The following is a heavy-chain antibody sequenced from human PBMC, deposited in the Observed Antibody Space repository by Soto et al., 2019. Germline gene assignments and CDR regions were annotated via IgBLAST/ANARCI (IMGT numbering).Heavy chain of an antibody. CDR1: GFTFDDYA. Sequence: GGSLRLSCAASGFTFDDYAMHWVRQAPGKGLEWVSLISGDGGSTYYADSVKGRFTISRDNSKNSLYLQMNSLRTEDTALYYCSKDKLDSSGWYDAFDIWGQGTMVTVSS. V-gene: IGHV3-43*02. D-gene: IGHD6-19*01. J-gene: IGHJ3*02. CDR2: ISGDGGST. CDR3: SKDKLDSSGWYDAFDI.